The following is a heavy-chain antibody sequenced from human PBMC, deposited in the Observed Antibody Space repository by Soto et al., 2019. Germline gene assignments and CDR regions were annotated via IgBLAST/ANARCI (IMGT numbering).Heavy chain of an antibody. CDR3: ARGYCSSNGCSDYFDY. CDR2: INPTSGGT. J-gene: IGHJ4*02. CDR1: GYPFSGRY. V-gene: IGHV1-2*02. D-gene: IGHD2-2*01. Sequence: ASVKVSCKASGYPFSGRYLHWVRQAPGQGLEWMALINPTSGGTNYAQKFQGRVTMTWDTSISTAYMEMSSLKSDDTAIYYCARGYCSSNGCSDYFDYWGQGXLVTVYS.